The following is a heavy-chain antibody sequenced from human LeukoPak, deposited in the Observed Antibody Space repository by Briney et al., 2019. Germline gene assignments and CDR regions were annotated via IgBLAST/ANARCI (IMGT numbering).Heavy chain of an antibody. D-gene: IGHD1-26*01. J-gene: IGHJ4*02. CDR3: ARLGSYHDF. CDR2: IHTSGAS. V-gene: IGHV4-4*09. CDR1: GASISNDY. Sequence: SETLSLTCTGSGASISNDYWSWIRQTPEKGVEWMGHIHTSGASRYYPSLESRLTLSIDTSRNHLSLRLTSVTAADTAVYFCARLGSYHDFWGQGALVTISS.